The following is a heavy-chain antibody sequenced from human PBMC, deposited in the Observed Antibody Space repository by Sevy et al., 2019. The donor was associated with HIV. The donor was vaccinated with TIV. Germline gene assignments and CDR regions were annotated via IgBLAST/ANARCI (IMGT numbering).Heavy chain of an antibody. Sequence: GSLRLSCTASGFTFSSYDMNWVRQAPGKGLEWVSKISSSGSSIYYADSVKGRFTISRDNAKNSLNLQMNSLRAEDTTVYYCTRNGGAFDNGFDPWGQGTLVTVSS. D-gene: IGHD2-8*01. CDR3: TRNGGAFDNGFDP. CDR2: ISSSGSSI. J-gene: IGHJ5*02. CDR1: GFTFSSYD. V-gene: IGHV3-48*03.